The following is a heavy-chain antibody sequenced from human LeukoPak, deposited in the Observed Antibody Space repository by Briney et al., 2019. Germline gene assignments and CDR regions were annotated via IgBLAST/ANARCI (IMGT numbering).Heavy chain of an antibody. V-gene: IGHV3-7*01. D-gene: IGHD2/OR15-2a*01. Sequence: GGSLRLSCAASGFTFSSYWMTWVRQAPGKGLEWVASINLDGSEKNYVDSVEGRFAISRDNAKESLFLQMNSLRDEDTAVYYCARTRLSCDCWGQGTLVTVSS. CDR2: INLDGSEK. CDR3: ARTRLSCDC. CDR1: GFTFSSYW. J-gene: IGHJ4*02.